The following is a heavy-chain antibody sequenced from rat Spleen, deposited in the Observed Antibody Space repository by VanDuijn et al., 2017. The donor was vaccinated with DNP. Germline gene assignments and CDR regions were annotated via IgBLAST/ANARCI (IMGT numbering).Heavy chain of an antibody. V-gene: IGHV2-65*01. J-gene: IGHJ4*01. D-gene: IGHD1-12*01. CDR2: IRSGGST. CDR3: ARLIRDYAMDA. Sequence: QVQLKETGPGLVQPTQTLSVTCTVSGFSLTSYYMQWVRQTPGKGLEWMGFIRSGGSTEYNSAFKSRLSISRDTSKNQVFLKMNSLKTEDTGVYYCARLIRDYAMDAWGQGTSVTVSS. CDR1: GFSLTSYY.